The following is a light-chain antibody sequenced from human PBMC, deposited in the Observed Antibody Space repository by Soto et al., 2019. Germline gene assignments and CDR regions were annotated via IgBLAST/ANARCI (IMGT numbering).Light chain of an antibody. V-gene: IGKV3-15*01. CDR3: QQRGKWPST. Sequence: EMVMTQSPATLSVSPGERATLSCRASQSVSTNVAWYQQKPGQAPRLLILGASTRATGIPARFSGSGSGTEFSLTITSLEPEDFAVYYCQQRGKWPSTFGPGTKVDIK. CDR1: QSVSTN. J-gene: IGKJ2*02. CDR2: GAS.